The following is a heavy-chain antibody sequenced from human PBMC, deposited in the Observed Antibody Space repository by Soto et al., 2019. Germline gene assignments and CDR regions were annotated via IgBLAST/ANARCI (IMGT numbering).Heavy chain of an antibody. CDR1: GFTFSSSA. V-gene: IGHV1-58*01. CDR2: IVVGSGRP. J-gene: IGHJ6*03. D-gene: IGHD6-6*01. CDR3: ARGPLYSSSSFYYYYYMDV. Sequence: SVKVSCKASGFTFSSSAVQWVRQARGQRLEWIGWIVVGSGRPNYAQKFQERVTITRDMSTSTAYMELSSLRSEDTAVYYCARGPLYSSSSFYYYYYMDVWGKGTTVTVSS.